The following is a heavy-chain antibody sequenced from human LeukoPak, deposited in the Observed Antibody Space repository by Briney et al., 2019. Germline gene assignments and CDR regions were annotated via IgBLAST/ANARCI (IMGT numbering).Heavy chain of an antibody. V-gene: IGHV4-34*01. CDR3: ARPYYYDSSGEDAFDI. CDR2: INHSGST. Sequence: PSETLSLTCAVYGGSFSGYYWSWLRQPPGKGLEWIGEINHSGSTNYNPSLKSRVTISVDTSKNQFSLKLSSVTAADTAVYYCARPYYYDSSGEDAFDIWGQGTMVTVSS. CDR1: GGSFSGYY. J-gene: IGHJ3*02. D-gene: IGHD3-22*01.